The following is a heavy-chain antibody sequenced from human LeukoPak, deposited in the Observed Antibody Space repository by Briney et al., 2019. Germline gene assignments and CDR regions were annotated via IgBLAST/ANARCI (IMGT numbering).Heavy chain of an antibody. D-gene: IGHD3-10*01. CDR2: IYHSGST. CDR1: GYSISSGYY. V-gene: IGHV4-38-2*02. Sequence: SETLSLTCTVSGYSISSGYYWGWIRQPPGKGLEWIGSIYHSGSTYYNPSLKSRVTISVDTPKNQFSLKLSSVTAADTAVYYCARDPTYYYDPWGQGTLVTVSS. J-gene: IGHJ5*02. CDR3: ARDPTYYYDP.